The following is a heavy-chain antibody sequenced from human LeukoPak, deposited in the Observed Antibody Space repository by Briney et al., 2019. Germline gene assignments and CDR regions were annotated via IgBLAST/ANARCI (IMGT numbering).Heavy chain of an antibody. CDR1: GYTFTSYG. D-gene: IGHD3-22*01. J-gene: IGHJ4*02. CDR2: ISAYNGNT. CDR3: ARDPTVVINRGAASTGPSTQNY. V-gene: IGHV1-18*01. Sequence: ASVNVSCKASGYTFTSYGISWVRQAPGQVLEWMGWISAYNGNTNYAQKLQGRVTMTTDTSTSTAYMELRSLSSDDTAVYSCARDPTVVINRGAASTGPSTQNYWGPGTLVTVSS.